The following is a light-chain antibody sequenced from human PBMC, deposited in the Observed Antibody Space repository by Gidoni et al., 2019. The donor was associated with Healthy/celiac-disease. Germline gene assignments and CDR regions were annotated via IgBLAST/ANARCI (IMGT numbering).Light chain of an antibody. J-gene: IGLJ2*01. Sequence: QSVLTQPPSASGTPGQRVTISCSRRSSHIGSNYVYWYQKLPGKAPKLLIYRNHQRPSVVPDRFSGSKSVTSASLAISVLRSEDEADYYCAAWDDSLSGVVFGGGTKLTVL. V-gene: IGLV1-47*01. CDR1: SSHIGSNY. CDR2: RNH. CDR3: AAWDDSLSGVV.